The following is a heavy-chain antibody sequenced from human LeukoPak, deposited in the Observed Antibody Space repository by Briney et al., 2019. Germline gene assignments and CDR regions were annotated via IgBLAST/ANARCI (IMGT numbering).Heavy chain of an antibody. CDR1: GFTFSSYA. J-gene: IGHJ4*02. CDR2: ISYDGSNK. D-gene: IGHD6-19*01. CDR3: AKGDRDSGWSY. Sequence: PGGSLRLSCAASGFTFSSYAMHWVRQAPGKGLEWVAVISYDGSNKYYADSVKGRFTISRDNSKNTLYLQMDSLRAEDTAVYYCAKGDRDSGWSYWGQGTLVTVSS. V-gene: IGHV3-30-3*01.